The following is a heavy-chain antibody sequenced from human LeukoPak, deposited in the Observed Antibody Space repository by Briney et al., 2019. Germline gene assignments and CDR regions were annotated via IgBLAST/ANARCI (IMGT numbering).Heavy chain of an antibody. V-gene: IGHV1-2*02. CDR3: ASERSGRALYYYYYGMDV. CDR2: INPNSGGT. Sequence: ASVKVSCKASGYTFTGYYMHWVRQAPGQGLEWMGWINPNSGGTNYAQKFQGRVTMTRDTSISTAYMELSRLRSDDTAVYYCASERSGRALYYYYYGMDVWGQGTTVTVSS. CDR1: GYTFTGYY. J-gene: IGHJ6*02. D-gene: IGHD1-26*01.